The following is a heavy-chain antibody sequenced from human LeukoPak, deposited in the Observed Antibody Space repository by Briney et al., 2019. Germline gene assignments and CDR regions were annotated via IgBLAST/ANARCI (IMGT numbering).Heavy chain of an antibody. CDR2: IIPILGIA. CDR3: ARGPVSLTNWFDP. Sequence: SVKVSCKASGGTFSSYAISWVRQAPGQGLEWMGRIIPILGIANYAQKFQGRVTITADKSTSTAYMELSSVRSEDTAVYYCARGPVSLTNWFDPWSQGTLVTVSS. V-gene: IGHV1-69*04. CDR1: GGTFSSYA. D-gene: IGHD3-16*02. J-gene: IGHJ5*02.